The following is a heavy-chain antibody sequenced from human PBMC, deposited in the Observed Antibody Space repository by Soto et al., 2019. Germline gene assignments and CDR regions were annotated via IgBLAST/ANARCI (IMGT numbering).Heavy chain of an antibody. Sequence: PGGSLRLSCAGSGFTFSSYGMHWVRQAPGKGLEWVAVISCDATNKYYADSVRGRFIISRDNSKNTLFLQMNSLRAEDTAIYYCTKKLELWNGYGQSLHFWGQGTMVTVS. CDR2: ISCDATNK. J-gene: IGHJ4*02. V-gene: IGHV3-30*18. CDR3: TKKLELWNGYGQSLHF. CDR1: GFTFSSYG. D-gene: IGHD3-3*01.